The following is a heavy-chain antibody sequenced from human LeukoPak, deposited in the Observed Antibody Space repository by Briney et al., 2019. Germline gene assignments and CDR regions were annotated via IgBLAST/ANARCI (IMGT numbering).Heavy chain of an antibody. D-gene: IGHD4-17*01. J-gene: IGHJ4*02. CDR2: ISSSGSSI. CDR1: GFTFSSYS. CDR3: VRGPGVSAVTTMF. Sequence: PPGGSLRLSCAASGFTFSSYSMNWVRQAPGKGLEWVSYISSSGSSIYYADSVKGRFTISRDNANKLLYLQMNSLSAEDTAVYYCVRGPGVSAVTTMFWGQRTLVTVSS. V-gene: IGHV3-48*01.